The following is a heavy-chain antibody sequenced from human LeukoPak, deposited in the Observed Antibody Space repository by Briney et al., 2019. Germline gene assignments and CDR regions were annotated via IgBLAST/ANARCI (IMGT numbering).Heavy chain of an antibody. V-gene: IGHV4-39*01. D-gene: IGHD3-22*01. J-gene: IGHJ4*02. CDR3: ARQIVSYYYDSSGYYIDY. Sequence: PSETLSLTCAVSDDSMRSDSYYWGWTRQSPGKALEWIGSISNRGRTLYSPSLKSRVTISIDTSKNQFSLKLSSVTAADTAVYYCARQIVSYYYDSSGYYIDYWGQGTLVTVSS. CDR2: ISNRGRT. CDR1: DDSMRSDSYY.